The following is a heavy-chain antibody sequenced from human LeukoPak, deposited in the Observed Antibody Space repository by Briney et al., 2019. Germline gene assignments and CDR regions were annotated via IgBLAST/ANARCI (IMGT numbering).Heavy chain of an antibody. CDR3: ARVEATTGRNYHYYYMDV. CDR2: INSGSTYM. CDR1: GFYFSRYS. J-gene: IGHJ6*03. V-gene: IGHV3-21*01. D-gene: IGHD1-1*01. Sequence: PVGSLRLSCGASGFYFSRYSMNWVRQAPGKGLEWVSSINSGSTYMYYADSVKGRFTISRDNAKNSLHLQMYSLRAEDTAVYFCARVEATTGRNYHYYYMDVWGKGTTVTVSS.